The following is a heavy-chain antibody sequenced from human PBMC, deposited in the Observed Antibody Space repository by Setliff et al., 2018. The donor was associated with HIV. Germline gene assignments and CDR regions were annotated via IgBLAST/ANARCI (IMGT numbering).Heavy chain of an antibody. CDR3: ARHWYSSSWYHVFDI. J-gene: IGHJ3*02. CDR2: IYYSGTT. CDR1: GGSISSYY. Sequence: SETLSLTCTVSGGSISSYYWSWIRQPPGKGLEWIGYIYYSGTTNYNPSLKSRVTISVDTSKNQFSLKLSSVAAADTAVYYCARHWYSSSWYHVFDIWGQGTMVTVSS. V-gene: IGHV4-59*08. D-gene: IGHD6-13*01.